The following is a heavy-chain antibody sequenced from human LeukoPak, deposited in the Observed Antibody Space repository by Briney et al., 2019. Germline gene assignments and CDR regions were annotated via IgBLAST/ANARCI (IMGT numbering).Heavy chain of an antibody. CDR2: ITGDGGGT. V-gene: IGHV3-43*02. J-gene: IGHJ4*02. CDR3: AKAKGGNSPFDY. CDR1: GFTFDDSA. D-gene: IGHD4-23*01. Sequence: GGSLRLYCASSGFTFDDSAMHWVRQAPGKGLEWVSLITGDGGGTYYADSVKGRFTISRDNSKNSLYLQMNSLRTEDTALYYCAKAKGGNSPFDYWGQGTLVTVSS.